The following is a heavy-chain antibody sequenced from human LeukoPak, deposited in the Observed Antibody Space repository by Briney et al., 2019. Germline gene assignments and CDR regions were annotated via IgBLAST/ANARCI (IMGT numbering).Heavy chain of an antibody. D-gene: IGHD1-26*01. CDR2: ISGSRSST. J-gene: IGHJ6*03. V-gene: IGHV3-23*01. CDR3: AKLGGQEVYNYYVGV. Sequence: GGSLRLSCEASVFTFSNSAMSWLRQAPGKGPEWVSGISGSRSSTYYPDSVKGRFSSARDNSKNTLYLQMNSLRADDPAVYYCAKLGGQEVYNYYVGVWGKGTTVAVSS. CDR1: VFTFSNSA.